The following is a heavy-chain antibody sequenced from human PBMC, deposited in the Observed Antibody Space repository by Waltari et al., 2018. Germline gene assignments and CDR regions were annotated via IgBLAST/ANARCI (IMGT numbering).Heavy chain of an antibody. V-gene: IGHV4-59*01. Sequence: QVHLQESGSGLVKPSETLSLTCTVSGGSITSDYWSWIRQSPGKGLEWIGYIYDSGNTNYTPSLKSRVTISVDTSKNQFSLKLASVTAADTAVYYCARGGGDYPRNWFDPWGQGTLVTVSS. J-gene: IGHJ5*02. CDR3: ARGGGDYPRNWFDP. CDR2: IYDSGNT. D-gene: IGHD4-17*01. CDR1: GGSITSDY.